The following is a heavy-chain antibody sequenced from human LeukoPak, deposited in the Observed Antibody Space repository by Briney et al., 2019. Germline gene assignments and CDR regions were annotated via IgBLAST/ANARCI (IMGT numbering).Heavy chain of an antibody. Sequence: SETLSLTCTVSGGSISSYYWSWIRQPPGKGLERIGYIYYSGSTNYNPSLKSRVTISVDTSKNQFSLKLSSVTAADTAVYYCARVTTIFGVVIKGVDYWGQGTLVTVSS. D-gene: IGHD3-3*01. V-gene: IGHV4-59*01. J-gene: IGHJ4*02. CDR3: ARVTTIFGVVIKGVDY. CDR1: GGSISSYY. CDR2: IYYSGST.